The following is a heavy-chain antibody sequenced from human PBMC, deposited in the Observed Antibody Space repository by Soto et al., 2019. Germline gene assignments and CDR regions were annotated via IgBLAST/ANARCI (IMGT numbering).Heavy chain of an antibody. CDR1: GLTFSNYN. Sequence: EVKLVESGGNLVQPGGSLRLSCAASGLTFSNYNFHWVRQAPGKGLEWISIIHSSGSATHYADSLKGRFTISRDNAKNSLYLQMNSLRAEDTAVYYCARDSMWSFDLWGRGTMVTVSS. CDR2: IHSSGSAT. V-gene: IGHV3-48*01. CDR3: ARDSMWSFDL. J-gene: IGHJ2*01. D-gene: IGHD2-2*01.